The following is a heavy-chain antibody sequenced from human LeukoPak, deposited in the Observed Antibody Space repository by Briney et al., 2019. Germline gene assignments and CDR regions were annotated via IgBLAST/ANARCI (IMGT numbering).Heavy chain of an antibody. CDR3: ARGRGSGYCSSTSCYAIFDY. J-gene: IGHJ4*02. CDR1: GGSFSGYY. V-gene: IGHV4-34*01. CDR2: INHSGST. Sequence: NPSETLSLTCAVYGGSFSGYYWSWIRQPPGKGLEWIGEINHSGSTNYNPSLKSRVTISVDTSKNQFSLKLSSVTAADTAVYYCARGRGSGYCSSTSCYAIFDYWGQGTLVTVSS. D-gene: IGHD2-2*03.